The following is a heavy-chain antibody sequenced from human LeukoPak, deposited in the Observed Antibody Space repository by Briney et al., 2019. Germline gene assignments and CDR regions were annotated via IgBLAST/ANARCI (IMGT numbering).Heavy chain of an antibody. CDR3: ARKALKKGWFDP. CDR2: THPSGNT. Sequence: PSETLSLTCTVSGGSNNSYYWSWIRQPPGKGLEWIGYTHPSGNTNYSPSLKSRVTISIDMSRNQFSLKLSSVTAADTAVYYCARKALKKGWFDPWGQGTLVTVSS. CDR1: GGSNNSYY. J-gene: IGHJ5*02. V-gene: IGHV4-4*09. D-gene: IGHD4/OR15-4a*01.